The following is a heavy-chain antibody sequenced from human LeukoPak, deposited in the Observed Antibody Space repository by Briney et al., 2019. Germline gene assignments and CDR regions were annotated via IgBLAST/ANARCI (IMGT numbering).Heavy chain of an antibody. CDR3: ARVDLLTGYYFFDY. J-gene: IGHJ4*02. V-gene: IGHV1-18*01. CDR2: ISTYNGNT. CDR1: GYTFTSYG. Sequence: ASVKVSCKASGYTFTSYGIIWVRQAPGQGLEWMGWISTYNGNTNYAQKIQGRVTMTTDTSTSTAYMELRSLGSDETAVYYCARVDLLTGYYFFDYWGQGTLVTVSS. D-gene: IGHD3-9*01.